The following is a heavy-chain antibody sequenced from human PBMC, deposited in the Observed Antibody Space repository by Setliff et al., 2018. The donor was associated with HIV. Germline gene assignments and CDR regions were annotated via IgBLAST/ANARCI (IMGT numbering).Heavy chain of an antibody. CDR1: GFTFSSYS. D-gene: IGHD3-3*01. J-gene: IGHJ4*02. CDR2: ISSSSSTI. V-gene: IGHV3-48*01. CDR3: ARDLDYDFWSAPDY. Sequence: HPGGSLRLSCAASGFTFSSYSMNWVRQAPGKGLEWVSYISSSSSTIYYADSVKGRFTISRDNAKNSLYLQMNSLRAEDTAVYYCARDLDYDFWSAPDYWGQGTLVTVS.